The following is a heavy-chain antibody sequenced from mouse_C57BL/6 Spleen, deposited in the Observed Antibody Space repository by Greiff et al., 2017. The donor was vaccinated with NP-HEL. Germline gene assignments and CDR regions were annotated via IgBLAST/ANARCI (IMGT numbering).Heavy chain of an antibody. D-gene: IGHD3-2*02. CDR3: AREVLDSSVYFDY. V-gene: IGHV5-4*01. CDR1: GFTFSSYA. J-gene: IGHJ2*01. CDR2: ISDGGSYT. Sequence: EVQRVESGGGLVKPGGSLKLSCAASGFTFSSYAMSWVRQTPEKRLEWVATISDGGSYTYYPDNVKGRFTISRDNAKNNLYLQMSHLKSEDTAMYYCAREVLDSSVYFDYWGQGTTLTVSS.